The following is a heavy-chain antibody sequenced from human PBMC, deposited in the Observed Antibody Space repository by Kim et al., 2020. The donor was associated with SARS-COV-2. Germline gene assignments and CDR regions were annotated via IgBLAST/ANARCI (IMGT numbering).Heavy chain of an antibody. V-gene: IGHV4-59*01. D-gene: IGHD6-19*01. Sequence: SETLSLTCTVSGGSISSYYWSWIRQPPGKGLEWIGYIYYSGSTNYNPSLRSRVTISVDTSKNQFSLKLSSVTAADTAVYYCARDRVSGGVDSWREGPLAT. CDR2: IYYSGST. CDR3: ARDRVSGGVDS. J-gene: IGHJ5*01. CDR1: GGSISSYY.